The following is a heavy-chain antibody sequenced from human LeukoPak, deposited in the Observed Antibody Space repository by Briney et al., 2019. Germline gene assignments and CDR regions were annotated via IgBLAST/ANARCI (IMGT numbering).Heavy chain of an antibody. J-gene: IGHJ5*02. V-gene: IGHV3-33*06. CDR1: GFTFSSYG. CDR3: AEDHYYDSSGECWFDP. CDR2: IWYDGSNK. D-gene: IGHD3-22*01. Sequence: GGSLRLSCAASGFTFSSYGMHWVRQAPGKGLEWVAVIWYDGSNKYYADSVKGRFTISRDNSKNTLYLQMNSLRAEDTAVYYCAEDHYYDSSGECWFDPWGQGTLVTVSS.